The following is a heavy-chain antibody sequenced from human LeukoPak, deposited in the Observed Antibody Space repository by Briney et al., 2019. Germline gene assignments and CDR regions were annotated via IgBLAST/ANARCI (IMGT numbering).Heavy chain of an antibody. J-gene: IGHJ4*02. D-gene: IGHD5-12*01. CDR1: GYSFTSYG. V-gene: IGHV5-51*01. Sequence: GESLKISCKASGYSFTSYGIGWVRQVPGKGLEWMGIIYPYDSDTRYSPSFQGQVTISTDKSMSTAYLQWSNLKASDTAVYYCARHIGYSAWNPDYWGQGRLVTVCS. CDR3: ARHIGYSAWNPDY. CDR2: IYPYDSDT.